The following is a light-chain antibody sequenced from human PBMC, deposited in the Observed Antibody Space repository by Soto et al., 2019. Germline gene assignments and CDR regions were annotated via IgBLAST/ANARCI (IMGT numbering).Light chain of an antibody. J-gene: IGLJ1*01. CDR2: DVS. CDR3: SPYTSSSSYV. CDR1: SSDVGTYNS. V-gene: IGLV2-14*01. Sequence: QSVLTQPAAVSGSPGQSIAISCTGTSSDVGTYNSVSWYQQYPGKAPKLMIHDVSNRPSGVSDRFSGSKSGNTASLTISGLQSEDEADYYCSPYTSSSSYVFGSGTKVTV.